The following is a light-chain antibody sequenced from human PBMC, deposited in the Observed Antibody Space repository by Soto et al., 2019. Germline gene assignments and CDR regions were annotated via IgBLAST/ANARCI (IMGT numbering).Light chain of an antibody. J-gene: IGKJ1*01. CDR2: DAS. CDR3: QQYNSYSPAT. CDR1: QTISSW. V-gene: IGKV1-5*01. Sequence: DIQMTQSPSTLSGSVGDRVTITCRASQTISSWLAWYQQKPGKAPELLIFDASTLESGVPSRFSGRGSETEFTLTISSLQPDDFATYYCQQYNSYSPATFGQGTKVDIK.